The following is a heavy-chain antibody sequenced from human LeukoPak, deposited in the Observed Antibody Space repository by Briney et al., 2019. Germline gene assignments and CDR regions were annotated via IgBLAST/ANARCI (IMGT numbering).Heavy chain of an antibody. Sequence: PSETLSLTCAVYGGSFSGYYWSWIRQPPGKGLEWIGEINHSGSTNYNPSLKSRVTISVDTSKNQFSLKLSSVTAADTAVYYCARGRPVWESYRLFDPWGQGTLVTVSS. V-gene: IGHV4-34*01. CDR2: INHSGST. D-gene: IGHD3-16*02. CDR3: ARGRPVWESYRLFDP. CDR1: GGSFSGYY. J-gene: IGHJ5*02.